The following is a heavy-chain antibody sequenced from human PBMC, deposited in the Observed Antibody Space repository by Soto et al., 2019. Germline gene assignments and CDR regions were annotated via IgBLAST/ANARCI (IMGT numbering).Heavy chain of an antibody. J-gene: IGHJ4*02. D-gene: IGHD3-10*01. Sequence: EVQLVESGGGLVQPGGSLRLSCAASGFTFSDHYMDWVRQAPGKGLEWVGRSKNKADSYTTEYAASVKGRFTISRDGSKNSLFLQMNSLKPDDTAVYYCTVWGSGNDFGAAWGQGILVTVSS. CDR2: SKNKADSYTT. CDR1: GFTFSDHY. V-gene: IGHV3-72*01. CDR3: TVWGSGNDFGAA.